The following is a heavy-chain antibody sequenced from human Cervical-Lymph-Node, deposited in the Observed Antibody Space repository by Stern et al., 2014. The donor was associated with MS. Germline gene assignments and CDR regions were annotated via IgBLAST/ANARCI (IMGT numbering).Heavy chain of an antibody. V-gene: IGHV1-69*01. CDR1: EETFRRYA. CDR3: ARLGNNGLDV. CDR2: IIPSLKAP. Sequence: EQLVESGTEVKRPGSSVKVSCKVSEETFRRYAVSWVRQAPGQRLEYMGGIIPSLKAPNYVQKILGRLTIHAADSTDTDYMELSSLISEDTALYYCARLGNNGLDVWGQGTMVIVSA. J-gene: IGHJ3*01. D-gene: IGHD2/OR15-2a*01.